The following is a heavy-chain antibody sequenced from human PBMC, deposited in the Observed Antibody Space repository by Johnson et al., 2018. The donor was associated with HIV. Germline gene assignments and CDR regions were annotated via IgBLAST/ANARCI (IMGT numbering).Heavy chain of an antibody. Sequence: QVQLVESGGGLVQPGGSLRLSCAASGFTFSSYGMHWVRQAPGKGLEWVSVIYSGGSTYYADSVKGRFTISRDNSKNTLYLQMNSLRAEDTAVYYCARGLRRTTVGNDAFDIWGQGTMVTVSS. D-gene: IGHD4-23*01. J-gene: IGHJ3*02. V-gene: IGHV3-NL1*01. CDR3: ARGLRRTTVGNDAFDI. CDR2: IYSGGST. CDR1: GFTFSSYG.